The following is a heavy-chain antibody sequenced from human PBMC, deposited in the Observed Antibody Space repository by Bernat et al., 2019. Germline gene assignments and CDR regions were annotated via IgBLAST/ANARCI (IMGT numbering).Heavy chain of an antibody. J-gene: IGHJ6*02. V-gene: IGHV3-48*03. CDR1: GFAFSSYE. Sequence: EVQLVESGGDLVQPGGSLRLSCAGSGFAFSSYEMNWVRQAPGKGLEWVSYIGSGGCDIYYADSVKGRFTISRDNAKNSLYLQMDSLRAEDTAIYYCARCTRTSYYYGMDVWGQGTTVTVSS. CDR2: IGSGGCDI. D-gene: IGHD1/OR15-1a*01. CDR3: ARCTRTSYYYGMDV.